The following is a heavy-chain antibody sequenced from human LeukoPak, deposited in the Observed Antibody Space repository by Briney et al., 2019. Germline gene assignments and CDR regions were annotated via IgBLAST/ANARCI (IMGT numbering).Heavy chain of an antibody. V-gene: IGHV3-23*01. D-gene: IGHD5-18*01. CDR1: KFTFGSYV. CDR3: AKVVLPRGYSYGYIDY. CDR2: ISGSGGST. Sequence: GGSLRLSCAASKFTFGSYVMSWVRQAPGEGLEWVSGISGSGGSTYYADSVKGRLTISRDNSKNTLYLQMNSLRAEDTAVYYCAKVVLPRGYSYGYIDYWGQGTLVTVSS. J-gene: IGHJ4*02.